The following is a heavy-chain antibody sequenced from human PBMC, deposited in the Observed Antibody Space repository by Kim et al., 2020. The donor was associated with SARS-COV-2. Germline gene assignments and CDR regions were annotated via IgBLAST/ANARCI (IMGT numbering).Heavy chain of an antibody. CDR2: LNAANGNT. V-gene: IGHV1-3*01. CDR1: GYTFAPYA. D-gene: IGHD2-15*01. Sequence: ASVKVSCKASGYTFAPYAIHWVRQAPGQRPEWMGWLNAANGNTKYSAKFQGRLTITRDTSATTAYMDLSSLTSEDTAVYYCAREGCTGPRCRHFDYWVQGTLVTVSS. CDR3: AREGCTGPRCRHFDY. J-gene: IGHJ4*02.